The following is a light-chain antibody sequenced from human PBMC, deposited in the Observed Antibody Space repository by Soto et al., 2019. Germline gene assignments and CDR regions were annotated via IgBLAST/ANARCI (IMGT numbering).Light chain of an antibody. CDR2: DVS. Sequence: QSALTQPRSVSGSPGQSVTISCTGTSSDVGTYDFVSWYQQHPGKAPRLMIFDVSERPSGVPDRFSGSKPGNTASLTISGLQAEDEADYYCCLYAVTFYVFGTGTKVTVL. V-gene: IGLV2-11*01. CDR3: CLYAVTFYV. J-gene: IGLJ1*01. CDR1: SSDVGTYDF.